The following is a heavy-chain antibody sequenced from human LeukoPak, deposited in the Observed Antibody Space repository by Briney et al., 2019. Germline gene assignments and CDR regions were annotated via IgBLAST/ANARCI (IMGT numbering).Heavy chain of an antibody. Sequence: GRSLRLSCAASRLTLRSHGMHWVRQAAGEGLEWVAVIWYDGSNKYYADSVKDRFTNSRDNSKNTLYLQMNSLRAEDTAGYYCAKLRGRYGDYGYYFDYWGQGTLVTVSS. V-gene: IGHV3-33*06. D-gene: IGHD4-17*01. J-gene: IGHJ4*02. CDR2: IWYDGSNK. CDR3: AKLRGRYGDYGYYFDY. CDR1: RLTLRSHG.